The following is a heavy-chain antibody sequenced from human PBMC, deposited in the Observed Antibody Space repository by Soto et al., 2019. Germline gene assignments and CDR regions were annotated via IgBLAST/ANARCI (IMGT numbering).Heavy chain of an antibody. J-gene: IGHJ4*02. Sequence: QVQLVQSGAEVKKPGSSVKVSCKASGGTFSSYAISWVRQAPGQGLEWMGGIIPIFGTANYAQKFQGRVTITADESTSTAYMELSSLRSEDTAVYYCARPKYYYDSGGYYPFDYWGQGTLVTVSS. V-gene: IGHV1-69*01. D-gene: IGHD3-22*01. CDR3: ARPKYYYDSGGYYPFDY. CDR2: IIPIFGTA. CDR1: GGTFSSYA.